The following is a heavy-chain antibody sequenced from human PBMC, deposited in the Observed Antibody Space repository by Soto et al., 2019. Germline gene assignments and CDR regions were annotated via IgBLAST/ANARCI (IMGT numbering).Heavy chain of an antibody. CDR2: IYYSGST. CDR1: GGSISSYY. J-gene: IGHJ4*02. CDR3: ARERSDGYKHYFDY. Sequence: QVQLQESGPGLVKPSETLSLMCTVSGGSISSYYWSWIRQPPGKGLEWIGYIYYSGSTNYNPSLKSRVTMXVXTXKHQFSLTLSSVTAADTAVYYCARERSDGYKHYFDYWGQGTLVTVSS. V-gene: IGHV4-59*01. D-gene: IGHD5-12*01.